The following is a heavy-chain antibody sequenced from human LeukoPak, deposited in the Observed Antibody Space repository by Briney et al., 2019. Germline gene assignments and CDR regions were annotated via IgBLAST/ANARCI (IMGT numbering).Heavy chain of an antibody. CDR1: GGSISSYY. CDR2: IYYSGST. Sequence: PSETLSLTCTVSGGSISSYYWSWIRQPPGKGLEWIGYIYYSGSTNYNPSLKSRVTISVDTSKNQFSLKLSSVTAADTAVYYCARLMRRTFDYWGQGTLVTVSS. J-gene: IGHJ4*02. D-gene: IGHD2-8*01. V-gene: IGHV4-59*08. CDR3: ARLMRRTFDY.